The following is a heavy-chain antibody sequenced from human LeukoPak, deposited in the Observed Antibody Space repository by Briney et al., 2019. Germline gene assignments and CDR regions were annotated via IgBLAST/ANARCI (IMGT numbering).Heavy chain of an antibody. Sequence: SETLSLTCTVSGGSFSSYYWTWIRQPAGKGLEWIGRIYNSGTTNYSPSLESRVTMSLDTSKNRSSLSLSSVTAADTAVYYCARDRLGATGHWRIDVWGRGTLVTVSS. CDR3: ARDRLGATGHWRIDV. J-gene: IGHJ2*01. CDR2: IYNSGTT. CDR1: GGSFSSYY. D-gene: IGHD1-26*01. V-gene: IGHV4-4*07.